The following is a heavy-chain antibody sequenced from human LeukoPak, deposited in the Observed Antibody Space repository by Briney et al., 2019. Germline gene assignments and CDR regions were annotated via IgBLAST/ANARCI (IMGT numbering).Heavy chain of an antibody. CDR3: ARDDVGYSSSWAY. D-gene: IGHD6-13*01. V-gene: IGHV4-4*09. CDR1: GGSISSYY. Sequence: SETLSLTCTVSGGSISSYYWSWIRQPPGKGLEWIGYIYTSGSTNYNPSLKRRVTISVHTYKNQFSLKMSSVTAAETAVYYCARDDVGYSSSWAYWGQGTLVSVS. J-gene: IGHJ4*02. CDR2: IYTSGST.